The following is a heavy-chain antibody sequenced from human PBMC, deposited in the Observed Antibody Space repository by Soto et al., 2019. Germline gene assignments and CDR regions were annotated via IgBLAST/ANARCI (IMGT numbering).Heavy chain of an antibody. J-gene: IGHJ6*02. D-gene: IGHD3-3*01. CDR2: TYYRSKWYN. CDR1: GDSVSSNSAA. V-gene: IGHV6-1*01. Sequence: SQTLSLTCAISGDSVSSNSAAWNWIRQSPSRGLEWLGRTYYRSKWYNDYAVSVKSRITINPDTSKNQFSLQLNSVTPEDTAVYYCVRDLSITIFGVVIQTPDYYGMDVWGQGTTVTVSS. CDR3: VRDLSITIFGVVIQTPDYYGMDV.